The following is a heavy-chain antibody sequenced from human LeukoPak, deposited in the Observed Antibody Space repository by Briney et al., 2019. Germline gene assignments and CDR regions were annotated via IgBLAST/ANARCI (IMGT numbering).Heavy chain of an antibody. D-gene: IGHD4-11*01. CDR1: GFTSGSYT. CDR3: ARGDYSNAYRRYYYMDV. CDR2: ISSSGGST. Sequence: GRSLRLSCAASGFTSGSYTMHWVRQGPGKGLEYVSGISSSGGSTYYANSVKGRFTISRDNSKNTLYLQMGSLRAEDMAVYYCARGDYSNAYRRYYYMDVWGKGTTVTVSS. J-gene: IGHJ6*03. V-gene: IGHV3-64*01.